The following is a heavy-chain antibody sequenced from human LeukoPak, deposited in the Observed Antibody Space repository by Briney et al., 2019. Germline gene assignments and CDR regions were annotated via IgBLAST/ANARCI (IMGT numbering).Heavy chain of an antibody. J-gene: IGHJ4*02. Sequence: GGSLRLSCAASGFAFSSHAMSWVRQAPGKGLEWVSAISGSGGSTHYADSVKGRFTISRDNSKNTLYLQMNSLRAEDTAVYYCAKDYDILTGPFGYWGQGTLVTVSS. V-gene: IGHV3-23*01. CDR3: AKDYDILTGPFGY. CDR1: GFAFSSHA. D-gene: IGHD3-9*01. CDR2: ISGSGGST.